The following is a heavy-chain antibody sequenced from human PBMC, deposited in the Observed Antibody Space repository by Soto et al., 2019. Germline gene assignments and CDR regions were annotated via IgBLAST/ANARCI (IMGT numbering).Heavy chain of an antibody. V-gene: IGHV3-74*01. Sequence: GSLRLSCVASGFTFSSYWMHWVRQTPGKGLVWVSRLNSDVSSTSYADSVKGRFTISRDNAKNTLYLQMNSLRAEDTAVYYCTSGVYFGGAFDIWGQGTMVTVSS. D-gene: IGHD3-16*01. CDR2: LNSDVSST. CDR1: GFTFSSYW. J-gene: IGHJ3*02. CDR3: TSGVYFGGAFDI.